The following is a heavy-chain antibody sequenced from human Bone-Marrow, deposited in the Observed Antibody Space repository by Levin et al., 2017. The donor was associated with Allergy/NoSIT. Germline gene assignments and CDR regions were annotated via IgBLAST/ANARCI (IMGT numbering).Heavy chain of an antibody. CDR1: GGSFAAYG. J-gene: IGHJ6*03. Sequence: SVKVSCKASGGSFAAYGISWVRQAPGQGLEWMGGIIPIFGTTNYAQKFQGRVTITADKSTSTAYMELSSLRSEDSAVYYCAGDYYASGSTFYYYYYMDVWGKGTTVTVSS. V-gene: IGHV1-69*06. D-gene: IGHD3-10*01. CDR3: AGDYYASGSTFYYYYYMDV. CDR2: IIPIFGTT.